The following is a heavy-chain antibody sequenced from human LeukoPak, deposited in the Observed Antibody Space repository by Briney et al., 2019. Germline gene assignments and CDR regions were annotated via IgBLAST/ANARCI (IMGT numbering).Heavy chain of an antibody. D-gene: IGHD3-22*01. CDR2: INPNSGGT. J-gene: IGHJ4*02. CDR1: GYTITGYY. Sequence: ASVKVSCKASGYTITGYYMHWVRQAPGQGLEWMGWINPNSGGTNYAQKFQGRVTMTRDTSISTAYMELSRLRSDDTAVYYCARAFHYYDSSGYYLNYWGQGTLVTVSS. CDR3: ARAFHYYDSSGYYLNY. V-gene: IGHV1-2*02.